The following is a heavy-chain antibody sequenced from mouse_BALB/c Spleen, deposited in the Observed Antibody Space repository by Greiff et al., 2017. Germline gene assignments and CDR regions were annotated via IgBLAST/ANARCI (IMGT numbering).Heavy chain of an antibody. V-gene: IGHV1-82*01. Sequence: VQLQQSGPELVKPGASVKISCKASGYAFSSSWMNWVKQRPGQGLEWIGRIYPGDGDTNYNGKFKGKATLTADKSSSTAYMQLSSLTSVDSAVYFCARWGLGAYWGQGTLVTVSA. CDR3: ARWGLGAY. J-gene: IGHJ3*01. CDR1: GYAFSSSW. CDR2: IYPGDGDT. D-gene: IGHD2-4*01.